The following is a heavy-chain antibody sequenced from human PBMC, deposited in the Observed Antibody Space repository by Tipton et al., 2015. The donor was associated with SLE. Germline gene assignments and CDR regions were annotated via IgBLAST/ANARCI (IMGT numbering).Heavy chain of an antibody. CDR2: IYYSGST. CDR1: GGSISSSSYY. J-gene: IGHJ6*03. CDR3: ARERGEIVVVTAPRLNYYYYMDV. D-gene: IGHD2-21*02. Sequence: TLSLTCTVSGGSISSSSYYWGWIRQPPGKGLEWIGSIYYSGSTYYNPSLKSRVTISVDTSKNQFSLKLSSVTAADTAVYYCARERGEIVVVTAPRLNYYYYMDVWGKGTTVTVSS. V-gene: IGHV4-39*07.